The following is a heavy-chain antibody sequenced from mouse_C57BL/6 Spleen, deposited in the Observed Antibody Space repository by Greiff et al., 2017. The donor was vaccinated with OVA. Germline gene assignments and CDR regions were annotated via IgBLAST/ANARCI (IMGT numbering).Heavy chain of an antibody. CDR2: ISSGGSYT. CDR3: ARQEGSSDV. V-gene: IGHV5-6*01. Sequence: EVMLVESGGDLVKPGGSLKLSCAASGFTFSSYGMSWVRQTPDKRLEWVATISSGGSYTYYPDSVKGRFTISRDNAKHTLYLQMSSLKSEDTAMYYCARQEGSSDVWGTGTTVTVSS. CDR1: GFTFSSYG. J-gene: IGHJ1*03.